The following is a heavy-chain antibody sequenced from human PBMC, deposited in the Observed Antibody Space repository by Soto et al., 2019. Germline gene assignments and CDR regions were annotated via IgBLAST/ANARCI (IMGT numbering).Heavy chain of an antibody. CDR1: GGSISSGGYY. D-gene: IGHD3-22*01. Sequence: QVQLQESGPGLVKPSQTLSLTCTVSGGSISSGGYYWSWIRQHPGKGLEWIGYIYYSGSTYYNPCRKSRVTLXXDXSXXQFSLKLSSVTAADTAVYYCARVYYDSSGYYYVDYWGQGTLVTVSS. CDR3: ARVYYDSSGYYYVDY. V-gene: IGHV4-31*03. CDR2: IYYSGST. J-gene: IGHJ4*02.